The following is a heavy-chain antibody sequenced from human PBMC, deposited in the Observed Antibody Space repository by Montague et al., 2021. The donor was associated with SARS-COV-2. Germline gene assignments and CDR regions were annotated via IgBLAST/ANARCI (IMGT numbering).Heavy chain of an antibody. Sequence: SETLSLTCTVAGGSINAYYWTWIRQPPGKGLDWIGILYYSGVTNYNPSLKSRVTMSLDTSKNQFSLRLSSVTAAVTAVYYCARLRRGTYYVSFDPWGQGTLVSVSS. CDR2: LYYSGVT. CDR3: ARLRRGTYYVSFDP. D-gene: IGHD1-26*01. J-gene: IGHJ5*02. CDR1: GGSINAYY. V-gene: IGHV4-59*08.